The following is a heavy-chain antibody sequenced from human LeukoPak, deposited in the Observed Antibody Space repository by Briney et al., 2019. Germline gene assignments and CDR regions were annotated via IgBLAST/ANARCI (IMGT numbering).Heavy chain of an antibody. CDR3: ARGYSGSYPGY. D-gene: IGHD1-26*01. Sequence: SETLSLTCTVSGGSVSSGSYYWSWIRQPPGKGLEWIGYIYYSGSTNYNPSLKSRVTISADTSKNQFSLKLSSVTAADTAVYYCARGYSGSYPGYWGQGTLVTVSS. V-gene: IGHV4-61*01. CDR2: IYYSGST. CDR1: GGSVSSGSYY. J-gene: IGHJ4*02.